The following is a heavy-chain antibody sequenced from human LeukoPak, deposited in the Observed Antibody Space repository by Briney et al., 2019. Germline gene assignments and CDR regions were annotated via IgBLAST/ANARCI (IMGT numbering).Heavy chain of an antibody. V-gene: IGHV4-39*07. CDR2: IYYSGST. CDR3: AREVCSGGSCYQGDWFDP. Sequence: SETLSLTCTVSGGSISSSSYYWGWIRQPPGKGLEWIGSIYYSGSTYYIPSLKSRVTISVDTSKNQFSLKLSSVTAADTAVYYCAREVCSGGSCYQGDWFDPWGQGTLVTVSS. CDR1: GGSISSSSYY. J-gene: IGHJ5*02. D-gene: IGHD2-15*01.